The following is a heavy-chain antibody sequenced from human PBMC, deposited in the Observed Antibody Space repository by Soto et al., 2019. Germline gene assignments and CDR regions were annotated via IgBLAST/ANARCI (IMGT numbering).Heavy chain of an antibody. D-gene: IGHD6-25*01. CDR1: GDSVSSAHW. Sequence: QVQLQESGPGLVKPSGTLSLTCAISGDSVSSAHWWSWVRQPPGKGLEWIGEIYHNGDPSYNPSLKSRVTMSVDKSKTQFSLALRSVTAADTAKYYCAGGTAAALSGGLGPWGQGTLVIVSS. V-gene: IGHV4-4*02. J-gene: IGHJ5*02. CDR3: AGGTAAALSGGLGP. CDR2: IYHNGDP.